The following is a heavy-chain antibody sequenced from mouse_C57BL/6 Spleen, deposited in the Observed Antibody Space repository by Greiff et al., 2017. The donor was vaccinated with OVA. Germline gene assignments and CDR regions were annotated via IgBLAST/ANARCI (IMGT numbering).Heavy chain of an antibody. CDR3: ARNLHYAMDY. J-gene: IGHJ4*01. CDR1: GYAFSSYW. Sequence: VMLVESGAELVKPGASVKISCKASGYAFSSYWMNWVKQRPGKGLEWIGQIYPGDGDTNYNGKFKGKATLTADKSSSTAYMQLSSLTSEDSAVYFCARNLHYAMDYWGQGTSVTVSS. CDR2: IYPGDGDT. V-gene: IGHV1-80*01.